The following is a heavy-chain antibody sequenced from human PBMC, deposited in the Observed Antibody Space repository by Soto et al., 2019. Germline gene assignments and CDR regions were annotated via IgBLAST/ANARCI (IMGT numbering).Heavy chain of an antibody. J-gene: IGHJ4*02. V-gene: IGHV4-59*11. Sequence: SETLSLTCNVSGLSITSHHWTWIRQPPGKGLEWIGNIHYSGSTHSSPSLKSRVIISVDTSKNQFSLELTSVTAADTAIYYCAKPHYDSNTFYSFFDYWGQGTLVTVSS. CDR2: IHYSGST. CDR1: GLSITSHH. CDR3: AKPHYDSNTFYSFFDY. D-gene: IGHD3-22*01.